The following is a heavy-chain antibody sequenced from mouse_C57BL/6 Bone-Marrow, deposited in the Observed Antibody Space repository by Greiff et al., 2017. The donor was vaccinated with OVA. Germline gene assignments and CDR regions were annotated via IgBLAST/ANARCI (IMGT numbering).Heavy chain of an antibody. CDR2: ISSGSSTI. J-gene: IGHJ4*01. CDR1: GFTFSDYG. CDR3: ARPNTTVVHYYAMDY. D-gene: IGHD1-1*01. V-gene: IGHV5-17*01. Sequence: EVKLVESGEGLVKPGGSLKLSCAASGFTFSDYGMHWVRQAPEKGLEWVAYISSGSSTIYYADTVKGRFTISRDNAKNTLFLQMTSLRSEDTAMYYCARPNTTVVHYYAMDYWGQGTSVTVSS.